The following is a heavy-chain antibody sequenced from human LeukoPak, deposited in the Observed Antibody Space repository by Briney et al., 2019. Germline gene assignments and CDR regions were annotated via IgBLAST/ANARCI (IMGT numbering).Heavy chain of an antibody. Sequence: GGSLRLSCAASGFTFSSYAMHWVRQAPGKGLEWVAVISYDGSNKYYADSVKGRFTISRDNSKNTLYLQMNSLRAEDTAVYYCARDNTWELVSHFQHWGQGTLVTVSS. CDR1: GFTFSSYA. CDR3: ARDNTWELVSHFQH. V-gene: IGHV3-30*04. J-gene: IGHJ1*01. D-gene: IGHD1-26*01. CDR2: ISYDGSNK.